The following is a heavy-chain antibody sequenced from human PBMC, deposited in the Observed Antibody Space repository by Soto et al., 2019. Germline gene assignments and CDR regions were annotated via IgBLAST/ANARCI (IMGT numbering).Heavy chain of an antibody. Sequence: QITLKESGPTLVKPTQTLTLTCTFSGFSLTTDRVGVGWIRQAPGEALEWLAVIYWDDSKTYRPSLESRLTITKDTSKHQVALTMTTMDSLGTATYYCAHAYGGRSLYWGQGTLVTVSS. CDR3: AHAYGGRSLY. CDR2: IYWDDSK. CDR1: GFSLTTDRVG. D-gene: IGHD1-26*01. J-gene: IGHJ4*02. V-gene: IGHV2-5*02.